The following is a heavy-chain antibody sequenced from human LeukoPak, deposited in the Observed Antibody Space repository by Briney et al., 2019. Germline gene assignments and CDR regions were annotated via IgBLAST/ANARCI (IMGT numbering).Heavy chain of an antibody. J-gene: IGHJ4*02. D-gene: IGHD2-21*02. Sequence: GGSLRLSCAASGFTFSSYAMSWVRQAPGKGLEWVSSITGSGGSTYYADSVKGRFTISRDNSKNTLYVEMSSLRVEDAAVYYCATTRGDWYSEGLDYWGQGTLVTVSS. V-gene: IGHV3-23*01. CDR1: GFTFSSYA. CDR2: ITGSGGST. CDR3: ATTRGDWYSEGLDY.